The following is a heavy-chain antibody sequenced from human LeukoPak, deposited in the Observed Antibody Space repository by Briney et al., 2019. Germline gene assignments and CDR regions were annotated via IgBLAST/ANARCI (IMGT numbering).Heavy chain of an antibody. CDR2: INSDGSGT. Sequence: GGSLRLSCAASGFTFNSYWMHWVRQATGKGLVWFSRINSDGSGTRDAYFVKCRFTISRDSSKNTLYLQMNSLRAEDTAMYYCARDRLTNDAFDIWGQGTMVTVSS. D-gene: IGHD2-8*01. J-gene: IGHJ3*02. CDR3: ARDRLTNDAFDI. CDR1: GFTFNSYW. V-gene: IGHV3-74*01.